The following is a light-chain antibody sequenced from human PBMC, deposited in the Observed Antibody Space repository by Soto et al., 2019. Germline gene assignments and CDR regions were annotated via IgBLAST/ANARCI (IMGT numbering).Light chain of an antibody. V-gene: IGKV3-15*01. J-gene: IGKJ1*01. CDR3: QHYNSYSEA. CDR1: QSVRTN. Sequence: ETVMTQSPATLSVSPGERVTLSCRASQSVRTNLVWYQQSPGQPPRLLIYGASDRVAGVPDRFSGSGSGTDFTLTISGLQSEDCAVYYCQHYNSYSEAFGQGTKVELK. CDR2: GAS.